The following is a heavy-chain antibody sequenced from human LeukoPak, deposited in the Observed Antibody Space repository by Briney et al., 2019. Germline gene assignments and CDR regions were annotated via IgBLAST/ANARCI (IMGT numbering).Heavy chain of an antibody. CDR3: ARAPSVDTAMVIPNYYYYMDV. D-gene: IGHD5-18*01. V-gene: IGHV1-69*13. J-gene: IGHJ6*03. CDR2: IIPIFGTA. Sequence: ASVKVPCKASGGTLSSYAISWVRQAPGQGLEWMGGIIPIFGTANYAQKFQGRVTITADESTSTAYMELSSLRSEDTAVYYCARAPSVDTAMVIPNYYYYMDVWGKGTTVTVSS. CDR1: GGTLSSYA.